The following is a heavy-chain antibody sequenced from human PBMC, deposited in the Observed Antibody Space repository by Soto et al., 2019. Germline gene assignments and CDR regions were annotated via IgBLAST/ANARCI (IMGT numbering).Heavy chain of an antibody. V-gene: IGHV4-30-2*01. D-gene: IGHD2-2*01. CDR3: ARVERTLSTPFAYGMDV. CDR2: IYHTGNT. J-gene: IGHJ6*02. CDR1: GGSINSGGYS. Sequence: QLQLQESGSGLVKPSQTLSLTCTVSGGSINSGGYSWIWIRQPPGKGLEWIGYIYHTGNTFYNPSLQSRVTISVDQSKNQFSRSLGSVTAADTAMYYCARVERTLSTPFAYGMDVWGQGTTVTVSS.